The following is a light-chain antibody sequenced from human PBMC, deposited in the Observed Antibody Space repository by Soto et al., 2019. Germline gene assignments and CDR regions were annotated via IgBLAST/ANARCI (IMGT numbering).Light chain of an antibody. Sequence: VIWLTQSPSLLTASTGDRVTISYRMSQGISRYLAWYQQKPGKAPELLIYAASTLQSGVPSRFSGSGSGTDFTLTISCLQSEDFATYYCQQYYSFPWTFGQGTKVDIK. J-gene: IGKJ1*01. CDR2: AAS. V-gene: IGKV1D-8*01. CDR1: QGISRY. CDR3: QQYYSFPWT.